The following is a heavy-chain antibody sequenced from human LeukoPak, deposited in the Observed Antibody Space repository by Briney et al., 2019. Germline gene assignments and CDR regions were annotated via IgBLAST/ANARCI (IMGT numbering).Heavy chain of an antibody. Sequence: ASVKVSCKASGYTFSDYGISWVRQAPGQGLEWMGWISAYNGNTNYRQKLQSRVTMTTDTSTSTAYMDLRSLRSDDTAIYYCARDSPDGSGTYYNDSPDYWGQGTLVTVSS. CDR1: GYTFSDYG. V-gene: IGHV1-18*01. CDR3: ARDSPDGSGTYYNDSPDY. J-gene: IGHJ4*02. D-gene: IGHD3-10*01. CDR2: ISAYNGNT.